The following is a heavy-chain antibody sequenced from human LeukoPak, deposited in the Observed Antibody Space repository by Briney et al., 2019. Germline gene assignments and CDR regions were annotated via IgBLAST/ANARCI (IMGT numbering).Heavy chain of an antibody. D-gene: IGHD2-21*02. CDR1: GYTFTNYD. J-gene: IGHJ4*02. V-gene: IGHV1-46*01. CDR3: ARDDQLVVVTAMRTFDY. CDR2: IDPSGGST. Sequence: GASVKVSCKASGYTFTNYDINWVRQAPGQGLEWMGTIDPSGGSTDYAQRFQGRVTLTRDTSTSTVYMELSSLRSEDTAVYYCARDDQLVVVTAMRTFDYWGQGTLVTVSS.